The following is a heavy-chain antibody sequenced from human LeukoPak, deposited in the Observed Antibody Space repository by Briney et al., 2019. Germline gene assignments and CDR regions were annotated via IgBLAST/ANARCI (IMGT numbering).Heavy chain of an antibody. D-gene: IGHD6-13*01. J-gene: IGHJ4*02. CDR3: ARGKKKQQLADLDY. CDR1: GYTFTGYD. CDR2: MNPNSGNT. Sequence: GASVKVSCKASGYTFTGYDINWVRQATGQGLEWMGWMNPNSGNTGYAQKFQGRVTITRNTSISTAYMELSSLRSEDTAVYYCARGKKKQQLADLDYWGQGILVTVSS. V-gene: IGHV1-8*03.